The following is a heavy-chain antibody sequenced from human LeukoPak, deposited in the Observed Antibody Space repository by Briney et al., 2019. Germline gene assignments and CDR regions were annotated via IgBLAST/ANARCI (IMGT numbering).Heavy chain of an antibody. CDR2: MNPNSGNT. CDR3: ARALLGATLFWFDP. V-gene: IGHV1-8*01. J-gene: IGHJ5*02. D-gene: IGHD1-26*01. CDR1: GYTFTSYD. Sequence: ASVQVSCKASGYTFTSYDINWVRQATGQGLEWMGWMNPNSGNTGYAQKFQGRVTMTRNTSISTAYMELSSLRSEDTAVYYCARALLGATLFWFDPWGQGTLVTVSS.